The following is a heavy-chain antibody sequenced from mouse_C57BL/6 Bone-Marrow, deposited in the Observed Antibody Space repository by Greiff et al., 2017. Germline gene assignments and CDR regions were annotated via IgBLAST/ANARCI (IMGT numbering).Heavy chain of an antibody. J-gene: IGHJ3*01. D-gene: IGHD5-5*01. CDR3: ARTPYGRAWFAY. CDR1: GYTFTSYW. V-gene: IGHV1-7*01. Sequence: QVQLKQSGAELAKPGASVKLSCKASGYTFTSYWMHWVKQRPGQGLEWIGYINPSSGYTKYNQKFKDKATLTADKSSSTAYMQLSSLTDEDSAVYYCARTPYGRAWFAYWGQGTLVTVSA. CDR2: INPSSGYT.